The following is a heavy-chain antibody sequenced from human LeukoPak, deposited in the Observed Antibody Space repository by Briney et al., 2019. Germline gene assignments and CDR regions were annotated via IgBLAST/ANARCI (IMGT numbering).Heavy chain of an antibody. V-gene: IGHV4-59*01. Sequence: SDTLSLTCTVSGGSISSYYWSWIRQPPGKGLEWIGYIYYSGSTNYNPSPKSRVTISVDTSKNQFSLKLSSVTAADTAVYYCARIGHEDYYFDYWGQGTLVTVSS. J-gene: IGHJ4*02. CDR2: IYYSGST. CDR1: GGSISSYY. CDR3: ARIGHEDYYFDY.